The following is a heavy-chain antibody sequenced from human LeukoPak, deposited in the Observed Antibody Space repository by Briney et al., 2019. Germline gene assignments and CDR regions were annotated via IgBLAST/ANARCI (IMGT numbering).Heavy chain of an antibody. V-gene: IGHV3-23*01. J-gene: IGHJ4*02. Sequence: PGGSLRLSCAASGFTFSSYGMSWVRQAPGKGLEWVSAISGSGGSTYYADSVKGRFTISRDNSKNTLYLQMNSLRAEDTAVYYCARGMAWYSGYALGYWGQGTLVTVSS. CDR3: ARGMAWYSGYALGY. CDR1: GFTFSSYG. CDR2: ISGSGGST. D-gene: IGHD5-12*01.